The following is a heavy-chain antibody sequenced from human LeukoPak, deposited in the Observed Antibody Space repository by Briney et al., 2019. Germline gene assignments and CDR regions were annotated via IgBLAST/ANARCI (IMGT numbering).Heavy chain of an antibody. V-gene: IGHV4-59*01. Sequence: SETLSLTCTVSGGSISSYYWSWIRQPPGKGLEWIGYIYDSGSTNYNPSLKSRVTISVDTSKNQFSLKMSSVTAADTAVYYCARTGDGYNYYNYYYMDVWGKGTTVTVTS. J-gene: IGHJ6*03. CDR2: IYDSGST. D-gene: IGHD5-24*01. CDR3: ARTGDGYNYYNYYYMDV. CDR1: GGSISSYY.